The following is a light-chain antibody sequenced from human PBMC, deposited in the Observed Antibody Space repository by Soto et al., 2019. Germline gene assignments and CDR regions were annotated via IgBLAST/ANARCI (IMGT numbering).Light chain of an antibody. V-gene: IGKV1-6*02. Sequence: IQMTQSPSSLSASVRDRVTITCRASQDIGNDLGWYQQKPGKAPNLLIYAASSLRSGVPSKFSGSGSGTHFTLTINSLQAEDSATYFCLQDYTYPWTFGQGTKVEIK. J-gene: IGKJ1*01. CDR2: AAS. CDR1: QDIGND. CDR3: LQDYTYPWT.